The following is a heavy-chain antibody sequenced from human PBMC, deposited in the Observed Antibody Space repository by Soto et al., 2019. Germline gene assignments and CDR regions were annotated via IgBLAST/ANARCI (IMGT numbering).Heavy chain of an antibody. CDR2: ISGRGGSP. D-gene: IGHD2-2*01. J-gene: IGHJ4*02. Sequence: GGSLRLSCVASGFTFSTYTMSWVRQAPGKGLEWVSVISGRGGSPSYADSVQGRFSIYRDNPKNTLYLQMNSLRGEDTAIYYCAKARCSTTDCYVPDYWGQGTLVTVSS. CDR3: AKARCSTTDCYVPDY. CDR1: GFTFSTYT. V-gene: IGHV3-23*01.